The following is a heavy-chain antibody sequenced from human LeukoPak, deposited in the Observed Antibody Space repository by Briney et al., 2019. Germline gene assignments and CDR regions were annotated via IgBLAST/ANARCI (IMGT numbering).Heavy chain of an antibody. V-gene: IGHV3-7*01. CDR1: GLTFSDFW. CDR2: IKQDGDEK. J-gene: IGHJ2*01. CDR3: ARRIAGTATGGYDP. Sequence: GGSLRLSCVVSGLTFSDFWMSWVRQAPGRGLEWVANIKQDGDEKYYVDSVKGRFTISRDNARSSLYLQMNSLRADDTAVYYCARRIAGTATGGYDPWGRGTLVSVSS. D-gene: IGHD6-19*01.